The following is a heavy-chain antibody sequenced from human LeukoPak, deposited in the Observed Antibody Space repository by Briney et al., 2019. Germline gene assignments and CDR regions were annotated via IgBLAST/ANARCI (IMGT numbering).Heavy chain of an antibody. CDR1: GGSFSGFY. Sequence: SETLSLTCTVSGGSFSGFYWTWIRQFPGKGLEWIGEMNDRGTTNRNPSLRSRVTMSVDPSQNQFSLTLNSVTAADTAVYYCATSSSGWFFDYWGQGTLVTVSS. CDR2: MNDRGTT. D-gene: IGHD6-19*01. J-gene: IGHJ4*02. V-gene: IGHV4-34*01. CDR3: ATSSSGWFFDY.